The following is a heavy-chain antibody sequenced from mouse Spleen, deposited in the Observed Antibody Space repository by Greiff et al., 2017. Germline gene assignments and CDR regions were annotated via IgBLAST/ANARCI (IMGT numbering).Heavy chain of an antibody. V-gene: IGHV1-42*01. CDR2: INPSTGGT. CDR1: GYSFTGYY. J-gene: IGHJ3*01. Sequence: EVQLQQSGPELVKPGASVKISCKASGYSFTGYYMNWVKQSPEKSLEWIGEINPSTGGTTYNQKFKAKATLTVDKSSSTAYMQLKSLTSEDSAVYYCASEWFAYWGQGTLVTVSA. CDR3: ASEWFAY.